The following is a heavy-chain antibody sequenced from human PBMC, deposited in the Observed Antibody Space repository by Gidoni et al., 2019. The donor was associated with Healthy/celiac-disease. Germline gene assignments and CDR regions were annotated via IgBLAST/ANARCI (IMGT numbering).Heavy chain of an antibody. CDR1: GFTFSSYA. CDR3: AKVGNDYGDPLPLNFDY. V-gene: IGHV3-23*01. D-gene: IGHD4-17*01. Sequence: EVQLLESGGGLVQPGGSLRLSCAASGFTFSSYAMSWVRQAPGKGLGWVSAISGSGGSTYYADSVKGRFTISRDNSKNTLYLQMNSLRAEDTAVYYCAKVGNDYGDPLPLNFDYWGQGTLVTVSS. J-gene: IGHJ4*02. CDR2: ISGSGGST.